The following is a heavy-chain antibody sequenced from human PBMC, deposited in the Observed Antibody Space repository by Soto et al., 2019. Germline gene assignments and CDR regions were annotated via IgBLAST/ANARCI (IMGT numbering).Heavy chain of an antibody. CDR1: GGSISSYY. CDR3: ARQVYCSSTSCHTYNLFDP. V-gene: IGHV4-59*08. Sequence: SETLSLTCTFSGGSISSYYWSWIRQPPGKGLEWIGYIYYSGSTNYNPSLKSRVTISVDTSKNQFSLKLSSVTAADTAVYYCARQVYCSSTSCHTYNLFDPWGQGTLVTVSS. J-gene: IGHJ5*02. D-gene: IGHD2-2*01. CDR2: IYYSGST.